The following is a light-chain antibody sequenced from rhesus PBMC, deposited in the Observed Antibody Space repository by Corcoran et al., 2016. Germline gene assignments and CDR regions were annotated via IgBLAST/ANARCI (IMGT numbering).Light chain of an antibody. CDR1: QSRLYCLNNKNY. CDR2: WAS. J-gene: IGKJ1*01. V-gene: IGKV4-1*01. Sequence: DIVMTQSPDSLAVSLGERVTTNCQSSQSRLYCLNNKNYLASYQQKPGQVPKLRIFWASTLESGVPNRFSGGGSGTAFTLTISGLQSEDVAVYYCQQYCSSPWTFGQGTKVDIK. CDR3: QQYCSSPWT.